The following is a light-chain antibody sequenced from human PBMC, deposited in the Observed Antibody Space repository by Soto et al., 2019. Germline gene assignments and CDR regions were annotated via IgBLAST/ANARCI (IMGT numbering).Light chain of an antibody. V-gene: IGKV1-39*01. Sequence: DIQMTQSPSPLSASVGDRVTITCRASQTISTYLNWYQQKPGKAPKLLIYGASSLQSGVPSRVSGSGSGTDFTLTISSLQPEDFGTYYCQQSFSTPRTFGQGTKVDIK. CDR2: GAS. CDR3: QQSFSTPRT. J-gene: IGKJ1*01. CDR1: QTISTY.